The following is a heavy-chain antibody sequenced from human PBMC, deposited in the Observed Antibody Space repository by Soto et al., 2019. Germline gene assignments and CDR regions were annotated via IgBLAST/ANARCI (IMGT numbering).Heavy chain of an antibody. D-gene: IGHD3-3*01. CDR2: IIPIFGTA. V-gene: IGHV1-69*01. CDR3: ARVGTIFGVVIIPGWFDP. J-gene: IGHJ5*02. CDR1: GGTFSSYA. Sequence: QVQLVQSGAEVKKPGSSVKVSCKASGGTFSSYAISWVRQAPGQGLEWMGGIIPIFGTANYEQKFKGRVTITANESTTTAYMELSSLRSEDTAVYYCARVGTIFGVVIIPGWFDPWGQGTLVTVSS.